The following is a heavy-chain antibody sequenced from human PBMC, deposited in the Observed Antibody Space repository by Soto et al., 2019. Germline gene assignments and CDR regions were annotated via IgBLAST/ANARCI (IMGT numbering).Heavy chain of an antibody. J-gene: IGHJ6*02. V-gene: IGHV4-59*06. CDR1: GGSISSYY. D-gene: IGHD2-8*01. Sequence: PSETLSLTCTVSGGSISSYYWSWIRQHPGKGLEWIGYIYYSGSTYYNPSLKSRVTISVDTSKNQFSLKLSSVTAADTAVYYCARDSICTNGVCYNYYYYGMDVWGQGTTVTVSS. CDR3: ARDSICTNGVCYNYYYYGMDV. CDR2: IYYSGST.